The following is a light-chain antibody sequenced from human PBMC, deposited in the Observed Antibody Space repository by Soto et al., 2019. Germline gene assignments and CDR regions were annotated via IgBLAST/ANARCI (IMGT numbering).Light chain of an antibody. CDR1: QSVSSY. Sequence: DIVLTQAPATLSMSTGERASLSCRASQSVSSYLAWYQQKPGQAPRLLIYDASNRATGIPARFSGSGSGTDFTLTISSLGPEDFAVYYCQQRSNWPLSITFGQGTRLEIK. J-gene: IGKJ5*01. CDR2: DAS. CDR3: QQRSNWPLSIT. V-gene: IGKV3-11*01.